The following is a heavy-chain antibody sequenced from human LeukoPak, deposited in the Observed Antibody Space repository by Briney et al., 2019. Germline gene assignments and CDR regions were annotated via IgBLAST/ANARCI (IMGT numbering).Heavy chain of an antibody. Sequence: SETLSLTCAVYGGSFSGYYWSWIRQPPGKGLEWIGEIIHRGSTNYNPSLKSRFTISVDSSKNHFSLNLSSVTAADTAVYYCARSDRGWYFDCWGQGTLVTVSS. J-gene: IGHJ4*02. CDR1: GGSFSGYY. V-gene: IGHV4-34*12. D-gene: IGHD6-19*01. CDR3: ARSDRGWYFDC. CDR2: IIHRGST.